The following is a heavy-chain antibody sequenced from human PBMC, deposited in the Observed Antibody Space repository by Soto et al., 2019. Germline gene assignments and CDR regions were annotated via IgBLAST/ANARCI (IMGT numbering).Heavy chain of an antibody. J-gene: IGHJ4*02. CDR2: ISWNSGSI. V-gene: IGHV3-9*01. CDR1: GFTFDDYS. CDR3: AKDRYSSSWRDFDY. D-gene: IGHD6-13*01. Sequence: EVQLVESGGGLVQPGRSLRLSCAASGFTFDDYSMHWVRQAPGKGLEWVAGISWNSGSIGYVDSVKGRFTISRDNAKNSLYLQMNSLRAEDTALYYCAKDRYSSSWRDFDYWGQGTLVTVSS.